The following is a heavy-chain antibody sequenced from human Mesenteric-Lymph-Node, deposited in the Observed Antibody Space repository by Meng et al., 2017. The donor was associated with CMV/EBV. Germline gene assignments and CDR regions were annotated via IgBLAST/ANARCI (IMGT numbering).Heavy chain of an antibody. CDR2: IYYSGST. CDR3: ARRVLESNWFDP. Sequence: GSLRLSCTVSGDSISRYYWNWIRQPPGKGLEWIAYIYYSGSTDYNPSLKSRVTISVDTSKNQFSLKLSPVTAADTAVYYCARRVLESNWFDPWGQGTLVTVSS. V-gene: IGHV4-59*12. D-gene: IGHD3-3*01. CDR1: GDSISRYY. J-gene: IGHJ5*02.